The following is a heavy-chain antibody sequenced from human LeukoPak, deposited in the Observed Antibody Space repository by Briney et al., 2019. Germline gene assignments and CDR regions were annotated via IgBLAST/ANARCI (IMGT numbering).Heavy chain of an antibody. V-gene: IGHV4-39*01. CDR1: GGSISRSTYY. Sequence: PSETLSLTCTVCGGSISRSTYYCGWIRQPPGKGLEWIGSIYYSGSTYYHASLKSRVTISADTSKNQFSLKLSSVTAADTAVYYCARPLSGSSSWHGDAFDIWGQGTMVTVSS. J-gene: IGHJ3*02. CDR3: ARPLSGSSSWHGDAFDI. CDR2: IYYSGST. D-gene: IGHD6-13*01.